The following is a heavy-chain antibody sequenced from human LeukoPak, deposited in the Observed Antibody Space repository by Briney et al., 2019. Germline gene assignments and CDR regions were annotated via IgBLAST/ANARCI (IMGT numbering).Heavy chain of an antibody. D-gene: IGHD5-18*01. Sequence: PSETPSLTCTVSGXSVSSGSYYWSWIRQPPGKGLEWIGYIYYSGSTNYNPSLKSRVTISVDTSKNQFSLKLSSVTAADTAVYYCARVRGYSYGYDYWGQGTLVTVSS. J-gene: IGHJ4*02. CDR2: IYYSGST. CDR3: ARVRGYSYGYDY. CDR1: GXSVSSGSYY. V-gene: IGHV4-61*01.